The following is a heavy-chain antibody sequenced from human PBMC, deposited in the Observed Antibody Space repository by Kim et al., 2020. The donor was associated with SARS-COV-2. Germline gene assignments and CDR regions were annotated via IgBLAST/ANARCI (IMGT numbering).Heavy chain of an antibody. CDR3: ARDLKRGDYDFYGMDV. CDR2: INSDGSIT. V-gene: IGHV3-74*01. Sequence: GGSLRLSCAASGFTFSRYWMHWVRQAPGKGLVWVSRINSDGSITTYADSEKGRFTISRDNAKNMLYLQMSSLRAEDTAVYYCARDLKRGDYDFYGMDVWGPGNTVTVSS. D-gene: IGHD3-3*01. J-gene: IGHJ6*02. CDR1: GFTFSRYW.